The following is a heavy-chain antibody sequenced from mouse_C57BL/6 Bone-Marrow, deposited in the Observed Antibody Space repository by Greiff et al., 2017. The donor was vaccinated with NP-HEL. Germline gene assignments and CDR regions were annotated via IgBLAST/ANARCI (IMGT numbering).Heavy chain of an antibody. CDR1: GYTFTSYW. D-gene: IGHD2-3*01. V-gene: IGHV1-64*01. J-gene: IGHJ3*01. Sequence: VQLQQPGAELVKPGASVKLSCKASGYTFTSYWMHWMKQRPGQGLEWIGMIHPNSGSTNYNEKFKSKATLTVDKSSSTAYMQLSSLTSEDSAVYYCARGGYYAWFAYWGQGTLVTVSA. CDR2: IHPNSGST. CDR3: ARGGYYAWFAY.